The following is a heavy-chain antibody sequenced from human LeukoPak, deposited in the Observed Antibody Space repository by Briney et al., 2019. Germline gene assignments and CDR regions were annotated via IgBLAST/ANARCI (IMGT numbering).Heavy chain of an antibody. D-gene: IGHD4-17*01. Sequence: GGSLRLSCAASGCTFDDYAMYWVRQAPGKGLEWVSLISGDGVSTYYADSVKGRFTISRDNSKNSLYLQMNSLRTEDTALYYCAKDMPTGGFDYWGQGTLVTVSS. CDR3: AKDMPTGGFDY. J-gene: IGHJ4*02. CDR2: ISGDGVST. CDR1: GCTFDDYA. V-gene: IGHV3-43*02.